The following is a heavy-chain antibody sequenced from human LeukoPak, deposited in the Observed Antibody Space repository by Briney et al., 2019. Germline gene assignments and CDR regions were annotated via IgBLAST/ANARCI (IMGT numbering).Heavy chain of an antibody. CDR1: GYTFTDYY. Sequence: ASVKVSCKVSGYTFTDYYMHWVQQAPGKGLEWMGLVDPEDGETIYAEKFQGRVTITADTSTDAAYMELSSLRSEDTAVYYCATAPSSGVQNYDFWSGYPGDNWFDPWGQGTLVTVSS. J-gene: IGHJ5*02. V-gene: IGHV1-69-2*01. CDR3: ATAPSSGVQNYDFWSGYPGDNWFDP. D-gene: IGHD3-3*01. CDR2: VDPEDGET.